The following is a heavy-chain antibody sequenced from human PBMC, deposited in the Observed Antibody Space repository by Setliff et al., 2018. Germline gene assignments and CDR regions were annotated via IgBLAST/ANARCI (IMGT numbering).Heavy chain of an antibody. D-gene: IGHD2-15*01. CDR3: ARMSTGGPYYDH. J-gene: IGHJ4*02. Sequence: ASVKVSCKASGYTFSSNAFHWARQAPGQRLEWLGWIHAGSSNTIYSXXLQGRLTITRDTSATTAYMELNSLTSEDTAVYYCARMSTGGPYYDHWGQGTLVTVSS. CDR2: IHAGSSNT. V-gene: IGHV1-3*01. CDR1: GYTFSSNA.